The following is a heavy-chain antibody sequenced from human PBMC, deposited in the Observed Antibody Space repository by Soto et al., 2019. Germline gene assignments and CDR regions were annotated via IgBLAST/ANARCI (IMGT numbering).Heavy chain of an antibody. CDR2: IYYSGST. CDR3: ARRIYDFWSGSYYGMDV. Sequence: XETLSLTCTVAGCSISSSSYYWGWIRQPPGKGLEWIGSIYYSGSTYYNPSLKSRVTISVDTSKNQFSLKLSSVTAADTAVYYCARRIYDFWSGSYYGMDVWGQGTTVTVSS. V-gene: IGHV4-39*01. CDR1: GCSISSSSYY. J-gene: IGHJ6*02. D-gene: IGHD3-3*01.